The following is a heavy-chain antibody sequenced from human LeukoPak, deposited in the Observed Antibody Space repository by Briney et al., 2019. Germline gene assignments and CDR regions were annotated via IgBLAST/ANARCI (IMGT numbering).Heavy chain of an antibody. Sequence: ASVKVSCKASGYTFTSYGVSWVRQAPGQGLAWMGWISGYNGVTRYPQTFQDRITMTTDTSASTVYMELKNLASDDTAVYFCARDFSNFGDFWGQGTLITVSA. CDR1: GYTFTSYG. J-gene: IGHJ4*02. CDR2: ISGYNGVT. CDR3: ARDFSNFGDF. V-gene: IGHV1-18*01. D-gene: IGHD3-3*01.